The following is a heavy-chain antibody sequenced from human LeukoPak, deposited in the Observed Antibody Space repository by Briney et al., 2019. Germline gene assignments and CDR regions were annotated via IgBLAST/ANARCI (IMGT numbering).Heavy chain of an antibody. CDR3: AELGITMIGGV. CDR1: GFTFSSYE. Sequence: GGSLRLSCAASGFTFSSYEMNWVRQAPGKGLEWVSYISSSVSTIYYADSVKGRFTISRDNAKNSLYLQMNSLRAEDTAVYYCAELGITMIGGVWGKGTTVTISS. V-gene: IGHV3-48*03. D-gene: IGHD3-10*02. CDR2: ISSSVSTI. J-gene: IGHJ6*04.